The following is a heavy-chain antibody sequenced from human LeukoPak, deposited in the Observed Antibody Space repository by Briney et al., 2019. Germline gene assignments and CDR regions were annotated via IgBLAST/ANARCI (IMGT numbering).Heavy chain of an antibody. CDR3: AELGITMIGGV. CDR1: GFTFSSYE. Sequence: GGSLRLSCAASGFTFSSYEMNWVRQAPGKGLEWVSYISSSVSTIYYADSVKGRFTISRDNAKNSLYLQMNSLRAEDTAVYYCAELGITMIGGVWGKGTTVTISS. V-gene: IGHV3-48*03. D-gene: IGHD3-10*02. CDR2: ISSSVSTI. J-gene: IGHJ6*04.